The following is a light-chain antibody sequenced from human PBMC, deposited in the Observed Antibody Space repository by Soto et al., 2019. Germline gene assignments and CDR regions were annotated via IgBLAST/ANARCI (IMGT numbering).Light chain of an antibody. V-gene: IGLV2-14*01. CDR1: SSDVGTYNY. Sequence: QSALTQPASVSGSPGQSITISCTGTSSDVGTYNYVSWYQQHSGKAPKLMIYEVSNRPSGVSNRFSGSKSGNTASLTISGLQAEDEADYYCSSYTSSSTRVVFGGGTKLTVL. CDR3: SSYTSSSTRVV. CDR2: EVS. J-gene: IGLJ2*01.